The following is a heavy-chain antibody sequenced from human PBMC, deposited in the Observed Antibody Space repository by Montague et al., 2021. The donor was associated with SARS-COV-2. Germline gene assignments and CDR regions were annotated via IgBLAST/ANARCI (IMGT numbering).Heavy chain of an antibody. D-gene: IGHD3-10*01. CDR3: ARLESTRGVIIRGAFHI. V-gene: IGHV4-59*04. CDR2: IYYSGSA. CDR1: GGSISSYY. J-gene: IGHJ3*02. Sequence: SETLSLTCTVSGGSISSYYWSWIRRPPGKGLEFIGYIYYSGSAYYNPSLKSRVTISVDTSKDQFSLKLNSVTATDTAVYYCARLESTRGVIIRGAFHIWGQGTKVTVSS.